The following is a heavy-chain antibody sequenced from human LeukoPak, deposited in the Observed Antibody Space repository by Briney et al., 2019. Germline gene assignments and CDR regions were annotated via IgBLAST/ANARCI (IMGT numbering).Heavy chain of an antibody. CDR3: ARAPTYTFYYYDSSGSFDY. D-gene: IGHD3-22*01. CDR1: GFTFSSYG. CDR2: IWYDGSNK. Sequence: QPGGSLRLSCAASGFTFSSYGMHWVRQAPGKGLEWVAVIWYDGSNKYYADSVKGRFTISRDNSKNTLYLQMNSLRAEDTAVYYCARAPTYTFYYYDSSGSFDYWGQGTLVTVSS. J-gene: IGHJ4*02. V-gene: IGHV3-33*01.